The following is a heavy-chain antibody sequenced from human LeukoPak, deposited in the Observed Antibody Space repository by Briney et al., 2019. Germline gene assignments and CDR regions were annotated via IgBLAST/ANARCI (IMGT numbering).Heavy chain of an antibody. CDR1: GFTFSSYG. J-gene: IGHJ4*02. Sequence: PGGSLRLSCAASGFTFSSYGMHWVRQAPGKGLEWVAVISSDGSDKYYADSVKGRFTISRDNSKNTMYLQMNSLRDEDTAMYYCAKGSATTVVTIDYWGQGTLVTVSS. D-gene: IGHD4-23*01. V-gene: IGHV3-30*18. CDR2: ISSDGSDK. CDR3: AKGSATTVVTIDY.